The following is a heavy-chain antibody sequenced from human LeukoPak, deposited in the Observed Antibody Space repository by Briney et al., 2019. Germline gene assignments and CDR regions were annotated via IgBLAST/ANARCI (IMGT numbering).Heavy chain of an antibody. CDR1: GYSFTSYW. D-gene: IGHD6-19*01. Sequence: GESLKISCKGSGYSFTSYWIGWVRQMPGKGLEWXGIIYPGDSDTRYSPSFQGQVTISADKSISTAYLQWSSLKASDTAMYYCARHLGSGWSPYYFDYWGQGTLVTVSS. J-gene: IGHJ4*02. V-gene: IGHV5-51*01. CDR3: ARHLGSGWSPYYFDY. CDR2: IYPGDSDT.